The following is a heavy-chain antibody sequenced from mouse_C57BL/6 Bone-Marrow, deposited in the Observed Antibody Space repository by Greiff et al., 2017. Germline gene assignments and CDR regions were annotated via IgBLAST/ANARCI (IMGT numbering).Heavy chain of an antibody. Sequence: EVQLQQSGAELVRPGASVKLSCTASGFNIKDDYIHWVKQRPEQGLEWIGWIDPEIGDTEYASKFQGKATITSDPSSNTAYLQLSSLTSEDTAVYYCSSFEGNYFDFWGQGTPLTVAS. CDR1: GFNIKDDY. CDR3: SSFEGNYFDF. CDR2: IDPEIGDT. V-gene: IGHV14-4*01. J-gene: IGHJ2*01.